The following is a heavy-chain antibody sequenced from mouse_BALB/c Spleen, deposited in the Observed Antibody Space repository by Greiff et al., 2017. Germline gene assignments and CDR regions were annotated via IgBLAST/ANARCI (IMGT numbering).Heavy chain of an antibody. J-gene: IGHJ3*01. Sequence: VQVVESGPGLVAPSQSLSITCTVSGFSLTGYGVNWVRQPPGKGLEWLGMIWGAGSTDYNSALKSRLSISNDNYNSQVFLKMNSLQTDDTSRYYCGRDSSCYWFAYWGQGTLVTVSA. CDR3: GRDSSCYWFAY. V-gene: IGHV2-6-7*01. CDR2: IWGAGST. CDR1: GFSLTGYG. D-gene: IGHD3-1*01.